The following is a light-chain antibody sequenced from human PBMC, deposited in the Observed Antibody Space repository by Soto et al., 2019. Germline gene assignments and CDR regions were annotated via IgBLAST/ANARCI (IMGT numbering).Light chain of an antibody. CDR2: DVS. Sequence: QSALTQPRSVSGSPGQSVTISCTGTSIGVGGYNYVSWYQQHPGKAPKLMIYDVSKRPSGVPDRFSGSKSGNTASLTISGLQAEDEADYYCCSYAGSYTLFGGGTKLTVL. V-gene: IGLV2-11*01. J-gene: IGLJ2*01. CDR3: CSYAGSYTL. CDR1: SIGVGGYNY.